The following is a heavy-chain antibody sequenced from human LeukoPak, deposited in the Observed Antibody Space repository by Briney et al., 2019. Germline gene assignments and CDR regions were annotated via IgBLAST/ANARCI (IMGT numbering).Heavy chain of an antibody. Sequence: PGGSLRLSYAASGFTFSSYAMSWVRQAPGKGLEWVSAISGSGGSTYYADSVKGRFTISRDNSKNTLYLQMNSLRAEDTAVYYCAKVRSLVVVVIYFDYWGQGTLVTVSS. CDR2: ISGSGGST. CDR3: AKVRSLVVVVIYFDY. J-gene: IGHJ4*02. D-gene: IGHD3-22*01. V-gene: IGHV3-23*01. CDR1: GFTFSSYA.